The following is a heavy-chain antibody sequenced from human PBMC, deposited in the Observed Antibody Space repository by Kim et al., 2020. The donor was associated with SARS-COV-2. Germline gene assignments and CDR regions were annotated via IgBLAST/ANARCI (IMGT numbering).Heavy chain of an antibody. V-gene: IGHV5-10-1*01. Sequence: GESLKISCKGSGYSFTSYWISWVRQMPGKVLEWMGRIDPSDSYTNYSPSFQGHVTISADKSISTAYLQWSSLKASDTAMYYCARLDYGSGSYTYYYYGMDVWGQGTTVTVSS. J-gene: IGHJ6*02. CDR3: ARLDYGSGSYTYYYYGMDV. CDR1: GYSFTSYW. CDR2: IDPSDSYT. D-gene: IGHD3-10*01.